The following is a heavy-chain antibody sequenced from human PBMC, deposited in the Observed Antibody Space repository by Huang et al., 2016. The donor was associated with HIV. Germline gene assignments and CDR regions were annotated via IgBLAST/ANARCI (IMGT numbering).Heavy chain of an antibody. D-gene: IGHD6-19*01. CDR1: GGSISTSGYY. CDR3: ARQDTSGWYADPYYFDY. J-gene: IGHJ4*02. Sequence: VKPSETLSLTCTVPGGSISTSGYYWGWLRQPPGKGLEWIGSIYYSESTAYNPSLKSRVTISVDTSKSQFSLKLSSVTAADTAVYYCARQDTSGWYADPYYFDYWGQGTLVTVSS. V-gene: IGHV4-39*01. CDR2: IYYSEST.